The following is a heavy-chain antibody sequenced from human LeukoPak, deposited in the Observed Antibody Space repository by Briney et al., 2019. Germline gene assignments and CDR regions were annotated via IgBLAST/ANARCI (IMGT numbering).Heavy chain of an antibody. D-gene: IGHD3-22*01. CDR1: GGSISSYS. Sequence: PSETLSLTCGVSGGSISSYSWSWIRQPAGKGLEWIGRISTSGSSNYNPSLKSRVTISVDTSKNQFSLKLSSVTAAGTAVYYCAREGLDPYYYDNSGYDYWGQGTLVTVSS. V-gene: IGHV4-4*07. CDR2: ISTSGSS. J-gene: IGHJ4*02. CDR3: AREGLDPYYYDNSGYDY.